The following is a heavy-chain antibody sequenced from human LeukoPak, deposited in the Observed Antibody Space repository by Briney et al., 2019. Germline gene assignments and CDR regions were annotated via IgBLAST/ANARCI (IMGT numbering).Heavy chain of an antibody. J-gene: IGHJ4*02. Sequence: GGSLRLSCAAYGFTFSSYWMSWVRQAPGKGLEWVANIKQDGSEKYYVDSVKGRFTISRDNAKNSLYLQMNSLRAEDTAVYYCARGGAASDYWGQGTLVTVSS. CDR3: ARGGAASDY. CDR1: GFTFSSYW. D-gene: IGHD1-26*01. V-gene: IGHV3-7*01. CDR2: IKQDGSEK.